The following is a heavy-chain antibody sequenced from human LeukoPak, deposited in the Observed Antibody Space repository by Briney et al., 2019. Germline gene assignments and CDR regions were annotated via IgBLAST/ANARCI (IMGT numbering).Heavy chain of an antibody. V-gene: IGHV4-59*12. CDR1: GGSISSYY. CDR2: IYYSGST. D-gene: IGHD3-3*01. Sequence: SETLSLTCTVSGGSISSYYWSWIRQPPGKGLEWIGYIYYSGSTNYNPSLKSRVTISVDTSKNQFSLKLSSVTAADTAVYYCARGDNTIFDYWGQGTLVTVSS. CDR3: ARGDNTIFDY. J-gene: IGHJ4*02.